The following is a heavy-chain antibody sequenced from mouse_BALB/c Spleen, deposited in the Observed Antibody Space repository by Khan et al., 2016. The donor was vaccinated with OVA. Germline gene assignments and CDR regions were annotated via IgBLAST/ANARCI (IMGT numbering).Heavy chain of an antibody. Sequence: QVQLKQSGPGLVAPSQSLSITCTVSGFSLSNYGVHWVRQPPGKGLEWLGVIWTGGITNYNSALMPRLSISKDNSKSQAFLKMNRLQTDDTAIYYCARSYDYDVGGFAYWGQGTLVTVSA. CDR3: ARSYDYDVGGFAY. CDR2: IWTGGIT. D-gene: IGHD2-4*01. CDR1: GFSLSNYG. J-gene: IGHJ3*01. V-gene: IGHV2-9*02.